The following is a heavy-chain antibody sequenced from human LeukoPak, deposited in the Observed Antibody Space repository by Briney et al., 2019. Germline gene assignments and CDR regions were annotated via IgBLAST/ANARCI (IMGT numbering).Heavy chain of an antibody. CDR1: GFTFDDYA. V-gene: IGHV3-9*01. Sequence: GRSLRLSCAASGFTFDDYAMHWVRQVPGKGLEWVSGISWNSGSIGYANSVKGRFTISRDSAKNSLYLQMNSLSAEDTALYYCAKAYSYNYYAVDVWGQGTTVTVSS. CDR2: ISWNSGSI. CDR3: AKAYSYNYYAVDV. J-gene: IGHJ6*02.